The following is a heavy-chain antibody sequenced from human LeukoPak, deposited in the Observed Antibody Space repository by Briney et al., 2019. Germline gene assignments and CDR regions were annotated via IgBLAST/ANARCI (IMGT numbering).Heavy chain of an antibody. Sequence: GSSVKVSRKASGGTFSSYAISWVRQAPGQGLEWMGGITPIFGTANYAQKFQGRVTITTDESTSTAYMELSSLRSEDTAVYYCARTLYSSSSFWFDPWGQGTLVTVSS. CDR2: ITPIFGTA. CDR1: GGTFSSYA. D-gene: IGHD6-6*01. V-gene: IGHV1-69*05. J-gene: IGHJ5*02. CDR3: ARTLYSSSSFWFDP.